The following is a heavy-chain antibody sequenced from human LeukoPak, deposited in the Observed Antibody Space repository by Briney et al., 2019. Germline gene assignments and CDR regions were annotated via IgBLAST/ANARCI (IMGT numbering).Heavy chain of an antibody. CDR2: IRYDGSNK. V-gene: IGHV3-30*02. J-gene: IGHJ6*03. CDR1: GFTFSSYG. Sequence: GGSLRLSCAASGFTFSSYGMHWVRQAPGKGLEWVAFIRYDGSNKYYADSVKGRFAISRDNSKNTLYLQMNSLRAEDTAVYYCAKGIMGKSRRNYYYYMDVWGKGTTVTVSS. D-gene: IGHD3-16*01. CDR3: AKGIMGKSRRNYYYYMDV.